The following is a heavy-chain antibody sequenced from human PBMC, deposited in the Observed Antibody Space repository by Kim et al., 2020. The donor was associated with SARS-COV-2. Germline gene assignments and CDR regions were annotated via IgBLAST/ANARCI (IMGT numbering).Heavy chain of an antibody. CDR1: GYSISSGYY. Sequence: SETLSLTCTVSGYSISSGYYWGWIRQPPGKGLEWIGSIYHSGSTYYNPSLKSRVTISVDTSKNQFSLKLSSVTAADTAVYYCARDLVMPAFAVITDYYYGMDVWGQGTTVTVSS. CDR2: IYHSGST. J-gene: IGHJ6*02. CDR3: ARDLVMPAFAVITDYYYGMDV. V-gene: IGHV4-38-2*02. D-gene: IGHD3-22*01.